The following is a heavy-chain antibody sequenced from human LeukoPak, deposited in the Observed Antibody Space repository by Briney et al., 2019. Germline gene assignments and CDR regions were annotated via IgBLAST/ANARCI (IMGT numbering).Heavy chain of an antibody. CDR1: GGSISSSTYY. D-gene: IGHD5-12*01. CDR2: IYYSGST. V-gene: IGHV4-39*01. J-gene: IGHJ4*02. Sequence: PSETLSLTCTVSGGSISSSTYYWGWLRQPPGKGLEWIRSIYYSGSTYYNPALKSRVTISVDTSKNQFSLKLISVTAADTAVYYCARHTYGGYAGEVDYWGQGTLVTVSS. CDR3: ARHTYGGYAGEVDY.